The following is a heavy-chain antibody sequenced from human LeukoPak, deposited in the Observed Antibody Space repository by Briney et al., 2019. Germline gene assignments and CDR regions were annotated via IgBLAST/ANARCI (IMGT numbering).Heavy chain of an antibody. CDR3: ARQTGGSVRGCFDP. CDR1: GGSIGNYY. D-gene: IGHD2-8*02. V-gene: IGHV4-59*01. J-gene: IGHJ5*02. Sequence: TSETLSLTCTVSGGSIGNYYWSWIRQTPGKGLEWIGYVYYTGSTNYNPSLQSRVRLSVDTSRNQFSLKLNSLTAADTAVYYCARQTGGSVRGCFDPWGQGTLVTVSS. CDR2: VYYTGST.